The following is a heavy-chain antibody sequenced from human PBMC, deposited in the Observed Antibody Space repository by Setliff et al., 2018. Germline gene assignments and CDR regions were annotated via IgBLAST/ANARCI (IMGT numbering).Heavy chain of an antibody. J-gene: IGHJ6*03. D-gene: IGHD3-22*01. CDR1: GGTFSNYD. CDR2: IIPIFGTT. V-gene: IGHV1-69*05. Sequence: SVKVSCKASGGTFSNYDISWVRQAPGQGLEWMGGIIPIFGTTNYAQRFQGRVTITTDESTSTAYMELSSLRSEDTAVYYCARWRVRDSGYYPRLSYMDAWGKGTTVTVSS. CDR3: ARWRVRDSGYYPRLSYMDA.